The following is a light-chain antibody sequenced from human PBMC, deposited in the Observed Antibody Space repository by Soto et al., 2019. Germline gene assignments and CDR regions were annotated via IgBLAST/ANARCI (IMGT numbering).Light chain of an antibody. CDR2: DNT. V-gene: IGLV1-40*01. Sequence: QSVLTQPPSVSGAPGQRVIISCTGSSSNIGAGYDVHWYQQLPGTAPKLLIYDNTNRPSGVPDRFSGSKSGTSASLAITGLQAEDEADYYCQSYDTSLYVFGTGTKVTVL. CDR1: SSNIGAGYD. CDR3: QSYDTSLYV. J-gene: IGLJ1*01.